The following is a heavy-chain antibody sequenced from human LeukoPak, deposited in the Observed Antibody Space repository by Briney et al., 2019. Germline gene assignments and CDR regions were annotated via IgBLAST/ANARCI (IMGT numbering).Heavy chain of an antibody. CDR1: GFTFSSYC. Sequence: GGSLRLSCAASGFTFSSYCMSWVRQAPGKGLEWVANIKQDGSEKYYVDSVKGRFTISRDNAKNSLYLQMNSLRAEDTAVYYCAAGGSGGTVTSKYMDVWGKGTTVTVSS. D-gene: IGHD4-11*01. CDR2: IKQDGSEK. V-gene: IGHV3-7*01. J-gene: IGHJ6*03. CDR3: AAGGSGGTVTSKYMDV.